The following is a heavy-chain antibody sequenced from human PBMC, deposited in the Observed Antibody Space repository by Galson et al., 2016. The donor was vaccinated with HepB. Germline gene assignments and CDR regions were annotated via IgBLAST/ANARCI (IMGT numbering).Heavy chain of an antibody. V-gene: IGHV4-31*03. CDR2: IYYSGST. D-gene: IGHD3-10*01. CDR3: ARGVPNYYGSGSPFDY. J-gene: IGHJ4*02. Sequence: TLSLTCTVSGGSISSGGYYWSWIRQHPGKGLEWSGYIYYSGSTYYNPSLKSRVTISVDMSKNQFSLKLSSVTAADTAVYYCARGVPNYYGSGSPFDYWGQGTLVTVSS. CDR1: GGSISSGGYY.